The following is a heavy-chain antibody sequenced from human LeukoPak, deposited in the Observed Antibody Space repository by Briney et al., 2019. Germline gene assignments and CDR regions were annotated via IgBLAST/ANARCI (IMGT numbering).Heavy chain of an antibody. CDR1: GFSFSDHY. CDR3: AIRWEHDAFDI. J-gene: IGHJ3*02. V-gene: IGHV3-30*02. D-gene: IGHD4-23*01. Sequence: GGSLRLSCAASGFSFSDHYMDWVRQAPGKGLEWVAFIRYDGSNKYYADSVKGRFTISRDNAKNSLYLQMNSLRAEDTAVYYCAIRWEHDAFDIWGQGTMVTVSS. CDR2: IRYDGSNK.